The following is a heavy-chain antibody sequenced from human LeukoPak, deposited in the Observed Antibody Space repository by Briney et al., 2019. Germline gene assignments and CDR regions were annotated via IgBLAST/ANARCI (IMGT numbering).Heavy chain of an antibody. CDR3: ARRPAYSSSWGFDY. D-gene: IGHD6-13*01. J-gene: IGHJ4*02. CDR2: IYYSGST. Sequence: SETLSLTCTVSGGSISSSSYYWGWIRQPPGKGLEWIGSIYYSGSTYYNPSLKSRVTISVDTSKNQFSLKLSSVTAADTAVYYCARRPAYSSSWGFDYWGQGTLVTVSS. V-gene: IGHV4-39*01. CDR1: GGSISSSSYY.